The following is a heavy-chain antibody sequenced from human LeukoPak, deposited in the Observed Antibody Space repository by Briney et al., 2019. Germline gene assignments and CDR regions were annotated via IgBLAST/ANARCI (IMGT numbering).Heavy chain of an antibody. CDR3: AKSKAVAGLGGGRIFDY. D-gene: IGHD6-19*01. J-gene: IGHJ4*02. Sequence: GGSLRLSCAASGFTVSSNYMSWVRQAPGKVLEWVSVIYSGGSTYYADSVKGRFTISRDNSKNTLYLQMNSLRAEDTAVYYCAKSKAVAGLGGGRIFDYWGQGTLVTVSS. CDR2: IYSGGST. V-gene: IGHV3-66*01. CDR1: GFTVSSNY.